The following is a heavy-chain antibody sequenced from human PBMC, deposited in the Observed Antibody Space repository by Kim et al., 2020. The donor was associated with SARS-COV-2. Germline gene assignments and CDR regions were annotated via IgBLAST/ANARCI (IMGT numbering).Heavy chain of an antibody. V-gene: IGHV4-59*01. J-gene: IGHJ5*02. CDR2: IYDSGST. CDR3: SCARLDMIRFSGNGCFDP. Sequence: SETLSLTCTVSGGSISSYYWSWIRQPPRKGLEWVGYIYDSGSTNYNPSLKSRVTISVYTSKNQFSLNLSSVTAAATAVAYCSCARLDMIRFSGNGCFDP. D-gene: IGHD1-26*01. CDR1: GGSISSYY.